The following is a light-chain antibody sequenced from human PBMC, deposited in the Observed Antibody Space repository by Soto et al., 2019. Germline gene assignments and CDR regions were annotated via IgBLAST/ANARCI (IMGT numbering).Light chain of an antibody. CDR2: GVT. Sequence: QSALAQPASVSGSPGQSITISCTGTSSDIGGHDDVSWYQQHPGKVPKLLIYGVTDRPSGVSNRFSGSKSGNVASLTISGLQAEDEADYYCCSYTADLTPYVFVTGTKVT. J-gene: IGLJ1*01. CDR1: SSDIGGHDD. V-gene: IGLV2-14*03. CDR3: CSYTADLTPYV.